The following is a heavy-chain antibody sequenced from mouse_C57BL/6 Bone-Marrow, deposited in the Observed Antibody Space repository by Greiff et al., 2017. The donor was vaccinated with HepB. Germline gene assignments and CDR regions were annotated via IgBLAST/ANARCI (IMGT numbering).Heavy chain of an antibody. Sequence: VQLKESGAELMKPGASVKLSCKATGYTFTGYWIEWVKQRPEQGLEWIGWIDPENGDTEYASKFQGKATITADTSSNTAYLQLSSLTSEDTAVYYCTKGNYYGKYYYAMDYWGQGTSVTVSS. CDR1: GYTFTGYW. J-gene: IGHJ4*01. CDR3: TKGNYYGKYYYAMDY. D-gene: IGHD1-1*01. CDR2: IDPENGDT. V-gene: IGHV14-4*01.